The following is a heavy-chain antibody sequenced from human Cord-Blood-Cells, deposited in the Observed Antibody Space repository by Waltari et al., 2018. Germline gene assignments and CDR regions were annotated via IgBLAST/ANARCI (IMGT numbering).Heavy chain of an antibody. CDR1: GFTFSSYG. J-gene: IGHJ5*02. D-gene: IGHD3-22*01. CDR2: IWYDESIK. Sequence: QVQLVESGGGVVQPGRSLRLSCAASGFTFSSYGMHWVRQAPGKGLEWVAVIWYDESIKYYAYAVKGRLTISRDNSKNTLYLQMNSLRAEDTAVYYCARAQPPYYYDSSGYYYNWFDPWGQGTLVTVSS. V-gene: IGHV3-33*01. CDR3: ARAQPPYYYDSSGYYYNWFDP.